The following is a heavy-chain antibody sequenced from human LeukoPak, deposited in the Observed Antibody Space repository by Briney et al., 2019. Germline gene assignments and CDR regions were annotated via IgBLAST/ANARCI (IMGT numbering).Heavy chain of an antibody. V-gene: IGHV4-31*03. D-gene: IGHD3-16*01. CDR2: IHYSGST. Sequence: PSETLSLTCTVSGGSISSGGYYWSWIRQHTGKGLEWIGFIHYSGSTYYNPSLESRISISVDTSKNQFSLKLSSVTAADTAVYYCARSGLSGEGQSDYWGQEPWSPSPQ. J-gene: IGHJ4*01. CDR3: ARSGLSGEGQSDY. CDR1: GGSISSGGYY.